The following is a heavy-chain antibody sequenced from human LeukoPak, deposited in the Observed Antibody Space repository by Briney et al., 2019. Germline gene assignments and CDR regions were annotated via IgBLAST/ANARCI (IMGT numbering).Heavy chain of an antibody. V-gene: IGHV3-23*01. CDR1: GFTFSSYA. CDR2: ISGSGGST. CDR3: AKGRSPLDYYYYGMDV. J-gene: IGHJ6*02. Sequence: GGSLRLSCAASGFTFSSYAMSWVRQAPGKGLEWVSAISGSGGSTYYADSVKGRFTISRDNSKNTLYLQMNSLRAEDTAVYYCAKGRSPLDYYYYGMDVWGQGTLVTVSS.